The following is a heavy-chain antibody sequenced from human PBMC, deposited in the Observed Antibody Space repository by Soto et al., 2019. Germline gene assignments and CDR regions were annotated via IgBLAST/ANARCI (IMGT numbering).Heavy chain of an antibody. J-gene: IGHJ4*02. D-gene: IGHD3-10*01. CDR1: GFIFSNFA. CDR3: VTAVRTRLDN. Sequence: PGGSLRLSCAASGFIFSNFAMYWVRRAPGKGLEWVSSIRQSGDRSSYADSAKRRFTISRDNSKNTLYLQMNGLRLDDTAVYYCVTAVRTRLDNWGPGTLVTVSS. CDR2: IRQSGDRS. V-gene: IGHV3-23*01.